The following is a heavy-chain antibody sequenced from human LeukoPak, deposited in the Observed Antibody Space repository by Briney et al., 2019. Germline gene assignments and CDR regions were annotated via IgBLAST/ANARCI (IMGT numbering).Heavy chain of an antibody. CDR3: ARLGITGTYFDY. D-gene: IGHD1-20*01. J-gene: IGHJ4*02. CDR2: ISGSGGST. Sequence: TGGSLRLSCAASGFTFSSYAMSWVRQAPGKGLKWVSAISGSGGSTYYADSVKGRFTISRDNSKNTLYLQMNSLRAEDTAVYYCARLGITGTYFDYWGQGTLVTVSS. V-gene: IGHV3-23*01. CDR1: GFTFSSYA.